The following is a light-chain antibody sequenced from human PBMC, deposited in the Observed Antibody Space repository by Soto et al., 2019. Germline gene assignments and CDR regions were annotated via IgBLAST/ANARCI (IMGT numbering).Light chain of an antibody. V-gene: IGLV2-14*02. CDR3: SSYTTSSTPLV. CDR2: EAS. J-gene: IGLJ1*01. CDR1: NNDVGGYNF. Sequence: QSALTQPASVSGSPGQSITISCTGTNNDVGGYNFVSWYQQDPGKAPKLIIYEASKRPSGISNRFSGSKSGNTASLTISGLQAEDEADYYCSSYTTSSTPLVFGTGTKLTVL.